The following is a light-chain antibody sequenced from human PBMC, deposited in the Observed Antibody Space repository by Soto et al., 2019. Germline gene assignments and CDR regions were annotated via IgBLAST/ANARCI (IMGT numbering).Light chain of an antibody. CDR3: SSYTSSSTLV. CDR1: SSDVGGYNY. CDR2: DVS. V-gene: IGLV2-14*01. Sequence: QSALTQPASVSGSPGQSITISCTGTSSDVGGYNYVSWYQQHPGKAPKLTIYDVSNRPSGVSNRVSGSKSGNTASLTISGLQAEDEADYYCSSYTSSSTLVFGGGTQLTVL. J-gene: IGLJ2*01.